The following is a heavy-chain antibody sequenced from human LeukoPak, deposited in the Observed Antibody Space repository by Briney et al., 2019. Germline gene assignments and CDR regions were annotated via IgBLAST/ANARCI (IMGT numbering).Heavy chain of an antibody. CDR1: GFTFSSYA. V-gene: IGHV3-23*01. J-gene: IGHJ4*02. CDR3: AKGSYYDSSGSFYFDY. D-gene: IGHD3-22*01. CDR2: ISGSGDNT. Sequence: GGSLRLSCAASGFTFSSYAISWVRQAPGKGLEWVSGISGSGDNTYYADSVKGRFTISRDNSKNTLYVQVNSLGTEDTAAYYCAKGSYYDSSGSFYFDYWGQGTLVTVSS.